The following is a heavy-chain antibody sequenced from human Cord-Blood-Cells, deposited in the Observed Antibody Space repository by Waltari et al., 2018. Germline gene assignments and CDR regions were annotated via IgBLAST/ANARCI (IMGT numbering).Heavy chain of an antibody. CDR3: ARAEHDFWSGYYDY. D-gene: IGHD3-3*01. CDR1: GGSISSYY. V-gene: IGHV4-59*01. CDR2: IYYSGST. Sequence: QVQLQESGPGLVKPSETLSLTCTVSGGSISSYYWSWIRQPPGKGLEWIGYIYYSGSTNYNPSLKSRVTTSVDTSKNQFSLKLSSVTAADTAVYYCARAEHDFWSGYYDYWGQGTLVTVSS. J-gene: IGHJ4*02.